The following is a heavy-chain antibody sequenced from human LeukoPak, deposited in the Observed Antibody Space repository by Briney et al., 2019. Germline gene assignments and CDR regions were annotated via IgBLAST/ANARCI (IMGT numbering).Heavy chain of an antibody. CDR1: GFTFRTYR. CDR3: ARGVDY. Sequence: GGSLRLSCAASGFTFRTYRMNWVRQAPGKGLEWVSYISPGNTTIYYADSVKGRFTISRDNAKNSLYLQMNSLRDEDTAVYYCARGVDYWGQGTLVTVSS. CDR2: ISPGNTTI. J-gene: IGHJ4*02. V-gene: IGHV3-48*02.